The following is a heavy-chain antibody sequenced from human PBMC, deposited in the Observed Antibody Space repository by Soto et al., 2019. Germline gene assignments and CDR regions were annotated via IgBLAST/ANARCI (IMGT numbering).Heavy chain of an antibody. V-gene: IGHV3-21*01. CDR2: ISSSSTYI. J-gene: IGHJ4*02. D-gene: IGHD6-13*01. CDR3: ARGAVAAAGIPTYYFDC. CDR1: AFTYSSYS. Sequence: PGGSLRLSCAASAFTYSSYSISWVRQAPGKGLEWVSSISSSSTYISYADSMKGRFTISRDNAKNSLYLQVNSLRAEDTAVYYCARGAVAAAGIPTYYFDCWGQGTLVTVS.